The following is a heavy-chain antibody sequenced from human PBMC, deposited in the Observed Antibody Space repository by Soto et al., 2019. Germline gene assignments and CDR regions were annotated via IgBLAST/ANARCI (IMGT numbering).Heavy chain of an antibody. J-gene: IGHJ4*02. V-gene: IGHV3-23*04. D-gene: IGHD1-7*01. CDR1: GFPFGNYA. Sequence: VESGGGLVQPGGSLRLSCAASGFPFGNYAMSWVRQAAGKGLEWVSTISGNGGNTYYAGSVKGRFTISRDNSKNTLYLQVNSLRADDTAVYYCAKDTLNWNYIYFDFWGQGTLVTVSS. CDR2: ISGNGGNT. CDR3: AKDTLNWNYIYFDF.